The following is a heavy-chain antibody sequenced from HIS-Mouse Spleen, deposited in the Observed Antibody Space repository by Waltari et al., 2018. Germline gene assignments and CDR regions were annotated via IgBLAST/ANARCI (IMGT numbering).Heavy chain of an antibody. CDR1: GYTFPGYY. Sequence: QVQLVQSGAEVKKPGASVKVSCKASGYTFPGYYMHWVLQAPGQGLEWMGWINPNSGGTNYAQKFQGRVTMTRDTSISTAYMELSRLRSDDTAVYYCARVIGYSSSYYFDYWGQGTLVTVSS. D-gene: IGHD6-6*01. V-gene: IGHV1-2*02. CDR3: ARVIGYSSSYYFDY. J-gene: IGHJ4*02. CDR2: INPNSGGT.